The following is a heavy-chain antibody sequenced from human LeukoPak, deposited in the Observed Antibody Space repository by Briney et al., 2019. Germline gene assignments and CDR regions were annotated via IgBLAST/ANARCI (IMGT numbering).Heavy chain of an antibody. V-gene: IGHV3-30*04. CDR2: ISYDGSNE. CDR3: AKDYSKTSYYGSGTYYRPNWFDP. CDR1: GFTFSSYV. J-gene: IGHJ5*02. Sequence: GGSLRLSCAASGFTFSSYVMHWVRQAPGKGLEWVAIISYDGSNEYYADSVKGRFTISRDNSKNTMYLQMNSLRAEDTAVYYCAKDYSKTSYYGSGTYYRPNWFDPWGQGTLVTVSS. D-gene: IGHD3-10*01.